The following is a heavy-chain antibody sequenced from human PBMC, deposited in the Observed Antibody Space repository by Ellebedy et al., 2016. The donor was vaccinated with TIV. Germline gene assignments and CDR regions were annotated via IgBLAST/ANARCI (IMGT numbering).Heavy chain of an antibody. V-gene: IGHV3-66*01. Sequence: PGGSLRLSCAASGFTVSNNYMNRVRQAPGKGLEWVSVIYSGGSTYYADSVKGRFTISRDNSKNTLYLQMNSLRAEDTAMYYCARGAFNYYDSSTYYFHFDYWGQGTLVTVSS. CDR1: GFTVSNNY. J-gene: IGHJ4*02. CDR2: IYSGGST. CDR3: ARGAFNYYDSSTYYFHFDY. D-gene: IGHD3-22*01.